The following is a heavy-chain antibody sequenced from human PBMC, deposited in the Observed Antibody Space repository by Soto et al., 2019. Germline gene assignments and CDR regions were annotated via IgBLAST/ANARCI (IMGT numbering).Heavy chain of an antibody. CDR1: GFTFSSYA. Sequence: EVQLLESGGGLVQPGGSLRLSCAASGFTFSSYAMSWVRQAPGKGLEWVSAISGSGGSTYYADSVKGRFTSSRDNSKNTLYLQMNSLRAEDTAVYYCAKDERSYSTYFDYWGQGTLVTVSS. J-gene: IGHJ4*02. V-gene: IGHV3-23*01. CDR2: ISGSGGST. D-gene: IGHD4-4*01. CDR3: AKDERSYSTYFDY.